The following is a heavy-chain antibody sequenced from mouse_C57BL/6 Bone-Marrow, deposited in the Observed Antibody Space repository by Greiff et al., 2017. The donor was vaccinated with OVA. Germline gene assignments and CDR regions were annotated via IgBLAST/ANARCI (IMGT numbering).Heavy chain of an antibody. CDR1: GYTFTDYY. J-gene: IGHJ2*01. Sequence: EVKLMESGPVLVKPGASVKMSCKASGYTFTDYYMNWVKQSHGKSLEWIGVINPYNGGTSYNQKFKGKATLTVDKSSSTAYMELNSLTSEDSAVYYCACRYYFDYWGQGTTLTVSS. CDR3: ACRYYFDY. V-gene: IGHV1-19*01. CDR2: INPYNGGT.